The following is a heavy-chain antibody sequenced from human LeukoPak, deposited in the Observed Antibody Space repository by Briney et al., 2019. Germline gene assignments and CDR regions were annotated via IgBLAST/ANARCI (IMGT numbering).Heavy chain of an antibody. V-gene: IGHV3-7*02. CDR2: IKPDGSEI. J-gene: IGHJ4*02. CDR1: GFTFSSYA. CDR3: TRSLDY. Sequence: PGGSLRLSCAASGFTFSSYAMSWVRQAPGKGLEWVANIKPDGSEIYYVDAVKGRFTISRDNAKNSLYLQMNSLRAEDTAVYYCTRSLDYWGQGTLVTVSS. D-gene: IGHD2-15*01.